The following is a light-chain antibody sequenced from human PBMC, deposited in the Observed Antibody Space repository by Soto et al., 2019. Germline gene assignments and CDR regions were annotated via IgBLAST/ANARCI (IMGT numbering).Light chain of an antibody. J-gene: IGKJ3*01. V-gene: IGKV1-39*01. CDR2: AAS. Sequence: DIQMTQSPSSLSASVGDRVTITCRASQSISSYLNWYQQKPGKAPKLLIYAASSLQSGVPSRFSGSGSGTEFTLTISSRQPEDFATYYCQQSYSTPLTFGPGTKVDIK. CDR1: QSISSY. CDR3: QQSYSTPLT.